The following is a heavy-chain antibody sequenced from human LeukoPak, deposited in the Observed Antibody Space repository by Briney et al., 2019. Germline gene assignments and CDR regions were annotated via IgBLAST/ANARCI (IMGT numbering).Heavy chain of an antibody. Sequence: ASVKVSCKASGYTFTSYDINLVRQATGQGLEWMGWMNPNSGRTGYAQKFQGRVTMTRNTSISTAYLELSSLRSEVTAVYYCARRDDYGGNWGQGTLVTVSS. J-gene: IGHJ4*01. CDR1: GYTFTSYD. D-gene: IGHD4-23*01. CDR2: MNPNSGRT. CDR3: ARRDDYGGN. V-gene: IGHV1-8*01.